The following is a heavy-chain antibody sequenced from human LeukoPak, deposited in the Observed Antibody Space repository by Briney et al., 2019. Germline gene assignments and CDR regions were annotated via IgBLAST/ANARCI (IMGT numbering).Heavy chain of an antibody. V-gene: IGHV3-30*02. D-gene: IGHD6-13*01. J-gene: IGHJ4*02. CDR2: IRYDGNNK. CDR1: GFSFSSYG. CDR3: ARDSSGNPGIAAAYDY. Sequence: GGSLRLSCAASGFSFSSYGMHWVRQAPGKGLEWVAFIRYDGNNKYYADSVKGRFTISRDNSKNTLYVQMSSLRSEDTAVYYCARDSSGNPGIAAAYDYWGQGTLVTVSS.